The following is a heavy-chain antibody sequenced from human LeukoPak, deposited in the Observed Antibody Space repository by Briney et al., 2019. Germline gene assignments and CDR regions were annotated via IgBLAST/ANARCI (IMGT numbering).Heavy chain of an antibody. CDR2: IRGGGSPI. CDR1: GFTFSTYS. CDR3: TRDPHALDY. V-gene: IGHV3-48*02. Sequence: GGSLRLSCAASGFTFSTYSMNWVRQDPGKGLEWVSYIRGGGSPIYYADSVKGRFTISRDNAKNSLYLQMNSLRDEDTAVYYCTRDPHALDYWGQGTLVTASS. J-gene: IGHJ4*02.